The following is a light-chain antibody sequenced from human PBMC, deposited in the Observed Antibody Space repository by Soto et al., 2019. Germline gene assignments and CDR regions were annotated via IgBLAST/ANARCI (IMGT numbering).Light chain of an antibody. V-gene: IGLV2-8*01. CDR1: SSDVGGYDY. J-gene: IGLJ2*01. CDR2: EVT. Sequence: QSALTQPPSASGSPGPSVAISCTGTSSDVGGYDYVSWYQQHPGKAPKLMIYEVTKRPSGVPDRFSGSKSGNTASLTVSGLQAEDEDDYYCSSYGGNNNLLFGGGTKLTVL. CDR3: SSYGGNNNLL.